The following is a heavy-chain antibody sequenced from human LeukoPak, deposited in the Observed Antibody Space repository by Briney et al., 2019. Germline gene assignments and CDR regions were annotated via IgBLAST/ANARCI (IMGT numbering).Heavy chain of an antibody. J-gene: IGHJ4*02. Sequence: GGSLRLSCAASGFTFSSYWMSWVRQAPGKGLEWVANIKQDGSEKYYVDSVKGRFTISRDNAKNSLYLQMNSLGAEDTAVYYCGRTIAYYYGSGSYDYFDYWGQGTLVTVSS. V-gene: IGHV3-7*01. CDR1: GFTFSSYW. D-gene: IGHD3-10*01. CDR2: IKQDGSEK. CDR3: GRTIAYYYGSGSYDYFDY.